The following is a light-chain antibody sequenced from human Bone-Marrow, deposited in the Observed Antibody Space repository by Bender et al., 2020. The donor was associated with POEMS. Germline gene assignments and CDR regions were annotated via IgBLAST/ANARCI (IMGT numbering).Light chain of an antibody. CDR1: STDIGVYNY. CDR2: AVN. J-gene: IGLJ2*01. V-gene: IGLV2-14*03. CDR3: SSYTSITTLV. Sequence: QSALTQPASVSGSPGQSITISCIGSSTDIGVYNYVSWYQHHPGQSPKLLIYAVNNRPSGISDRFSGSKSGNAASLTISGLQSEDEADYYCSSYTSITTLVFGGGTRVPVL.